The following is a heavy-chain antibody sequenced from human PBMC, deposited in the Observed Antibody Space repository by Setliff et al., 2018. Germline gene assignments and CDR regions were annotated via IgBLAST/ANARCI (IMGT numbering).Heavy chain of an antibody. V-gene: IGHV1-2*02. CDR2: INPNTGGT. J-gene: IGHJ4*02. Sequence: ASVKVSCKASGYIFSDYYMHWIRQAPGQGPEWMGCINPNTGGTRFAQKFQFGVTMTADKAITTAYMELTRLTSDDTAMYYCARDLLGSQGRTFDLWGQGTLVTVSS. CDR3: ARDLLGSQGRTFDL. CDR1: GYIFSDYY. D-gene: IGHD1-26*01.